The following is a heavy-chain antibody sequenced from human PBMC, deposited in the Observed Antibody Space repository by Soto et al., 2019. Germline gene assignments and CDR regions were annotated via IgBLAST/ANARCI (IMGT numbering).Heavy chain of an antibody. D-gene: IGHD3-9*01. CDR1: GESFTGYY. V-gene: IGHV4-34*01. Sequence: PSETLSLTCAVYGESFTGYYWNWLRQTPGKGLEWIGEINRSEDTNYTPSLKSRVTISVDTSKKQFSLTLSSVTAADTAVYYCAKGKRLVPSGSYYYAMDVWGQGTTVTVSS. CDR2: INRSEDT. CDR3: AKGKRLVPSGSYYYAMDV. J-gene: IGHJ6*02.